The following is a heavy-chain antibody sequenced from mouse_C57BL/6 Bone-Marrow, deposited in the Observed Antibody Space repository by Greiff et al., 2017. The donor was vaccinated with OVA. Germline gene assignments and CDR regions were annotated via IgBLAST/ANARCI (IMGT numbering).Heavy chain of an antibody. V-gene: IGHV1-55*01. CDR3: AFITTVVGYYAMDY. CDR2: IYPGSGST. J-gene: IGHJ4*01. CDR1: GYTFTSYW. D-gene: IGHD1-1*01. Sequence: QVQLQQPGAELVKPGASVKMSCKASGYTFTSYWITWVKQRPGQGLEWIGDIYPGSGSTNYNEKFKSKATLTVDTSSRTAYMQLSSLTSEDSAVYYCAFITTVVGYYAMDYWGQGTSVTVSS.